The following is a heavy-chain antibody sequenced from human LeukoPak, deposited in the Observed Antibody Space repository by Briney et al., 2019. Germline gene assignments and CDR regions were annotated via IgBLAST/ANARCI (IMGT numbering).Heavy chain of an antibody. D-gene: IGHD2-8*02. Sequence: PGGSLRLSCAASGFTFSTYTLNWVRQAPGKGLEWVSSVSSSSSYIYYADSVKGRFTISRDNAKNSLSLQMNSLRVEDTALYYCALDCCTGSRFDHWGQGTLVTVPS. CDR1: GFTFSTYT. CDR2: VSSSSSYI. CDR3: ALDCCTGSRFDH. V-gene: IGHV3-21*04. J-gene: IGHJ4*02.